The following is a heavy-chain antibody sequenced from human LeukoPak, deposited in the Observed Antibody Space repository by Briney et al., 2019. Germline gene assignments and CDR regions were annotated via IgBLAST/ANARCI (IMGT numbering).Heavy chain of an antibody. CDR2: ISGSGGST. D-gene: IGHD6-13*01. V-gene: IGHV3-23*01. CDR3: AKSRRYYYYMDV. CDR1: GFTFSSYA. J-gene: IGHJ6*03. Sequence: GGSLRLSCAASGFTFSSYAMNWDRQAPGKGLEWVSAISGSGGSTYYADSVKGRFTISRDNSKNTLYLQMNSLRAEDTAVYYCAKSRRYYYYMDVWGKGTTVTVSS.